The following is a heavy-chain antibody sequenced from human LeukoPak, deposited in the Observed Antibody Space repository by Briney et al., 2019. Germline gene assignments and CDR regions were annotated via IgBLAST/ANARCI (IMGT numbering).Heavy chain of an antibody. Sequence: SETLSLTCTVSGYSISSGYYWGWIRQPPGKGLEWIGSIYHSGSTYYNPSLKSRVTISVDTSKNQFSLKLSSVIAADTAVYYCATARQYYYDSSGYYSKPYFDYWGQGTLVTVSS. V-gene: IGHV4-38-2*02. CDR1: GYSISSGYY. CDR3: ATARQYYYDSSGYYSKPYFDY. D-gene: IGHD3-22*01. J-gene: IGHJ4*02. CDR2: IYHSGST.